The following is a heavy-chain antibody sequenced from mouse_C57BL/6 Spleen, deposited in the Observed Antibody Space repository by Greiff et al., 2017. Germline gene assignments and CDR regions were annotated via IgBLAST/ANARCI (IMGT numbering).Heavy chain of an antibody. V-gene: IGHV1-50*01. CDR1: GYTFTSYW. CDR3: AKGGGSYYFDY. Sequence: QVPLQQPGAELVKPGASVTLSCKASGYTFTSYWMQWVKQRPGQGLEWIGEIDPSDSYTNYNQKFKVKATLTVDTSSSTAYMQLSSLTSADSAVYYCAKGGGSYYFDYWGQGTTLTVSS. J-gene: IGHJ2*01. CDR2: IDPSDSYT.